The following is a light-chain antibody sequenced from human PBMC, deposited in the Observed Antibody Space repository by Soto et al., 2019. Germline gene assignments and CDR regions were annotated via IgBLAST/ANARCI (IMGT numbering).Light chain of an antibody. CDR3: QQRHMWPIT. Sequence: EVVLTQSPVTLSLSPGERATLSCRASQSFRGLLAWYQQKPGQAPRLLIYDAYNRATAIPPRFSGSGSGTDFTLIISSLEPEDSAVYYCQQRHMWPITFGQGTRLEIK. CDR1: QSFRGL. J-gene: IGKJ5*01. V-gene: IGKV3-11*01. CDR2: DAY.